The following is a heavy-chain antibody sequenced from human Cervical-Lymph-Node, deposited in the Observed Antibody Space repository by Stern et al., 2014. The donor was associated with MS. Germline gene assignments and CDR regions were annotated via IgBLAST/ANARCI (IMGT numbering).Heavy chain of an antibody. CDR3: ARGDFSNFDIDY. V-gene: IGHV1-46*03. D-gene: IGHD4-11*01. Sequence: VQLEESGAEVKKPGASVKVSCKASGYRFTSYYMHWVRQAPGQGLEWMGMDPSGDNTNYAQNFQGRVTMTRDTSTNIVYMELSSLRFEDTAVYYCARGDFSNFDIDYWGQGTLVTVSS. J-gene: IGHJ4*02. CDR1: GYRFTSYY. CDR2: MDPSGDNT.